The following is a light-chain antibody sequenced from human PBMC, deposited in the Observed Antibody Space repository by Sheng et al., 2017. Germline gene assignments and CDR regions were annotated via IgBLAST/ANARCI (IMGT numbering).Light chain of an antibody. CDR2: GAS. CDR1: QSVSSN. V-gene: IGKV3-15*01. Sequence: EIVMTQSPATLSVSPGERATLSCRASQSVSSNLAWYQQKPGQAPRLLIYGASTRATGIPARFSGSGSGTEFTLTISSLQSEDFAVYYCQQYNNWRTFGQDQGGIQT. CDR3: QQYNNWRT. J-gene: IGKJ1*01.